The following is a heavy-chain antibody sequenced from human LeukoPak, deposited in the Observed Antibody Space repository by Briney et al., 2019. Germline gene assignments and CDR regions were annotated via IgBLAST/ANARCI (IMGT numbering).Heavy chain of an antibody. D-gene: IGHD5-18*01. CDR2: TSTYNGNT. J-gene: IGHJ4*02. V-gene: IGHV1-18*01. Sequence: GASGNLSCKTAGYTFTNDGISWGRHGPGQGHEREGVTSTYNGNTNYAQKLQGRVTLTTDTSTSTAYMELRNLRADDTAVYYCARGPRGYSYDYKEYWGQGTLVTVSS. CDR1: GYTFTNDG. CDR3: ARGPRGYSYDYKEY.